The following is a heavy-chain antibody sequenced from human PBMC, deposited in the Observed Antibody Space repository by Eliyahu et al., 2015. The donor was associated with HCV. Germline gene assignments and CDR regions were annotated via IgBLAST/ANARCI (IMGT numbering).Heavy chain of an antibody. CDR2: IKSKGDGGTT. CDR1: GFTFXNAW. Sequence: EVQLVESGGGLVXGXGSXXLSXAGSGFTFXNAWMSWVRQAPGEGLEWVGRIKSKGDGGTTDYAAPVKGRFTISRDDSKNTLFLQMNSLRTEDTAVYYCTKGGGAYNWGQGTLVTVSS. V-gene: IGHV3-15*01. CDR3: TKGGGAYN. J-gene: IGHJ4*02. D-gene: IGHD3-16*01.